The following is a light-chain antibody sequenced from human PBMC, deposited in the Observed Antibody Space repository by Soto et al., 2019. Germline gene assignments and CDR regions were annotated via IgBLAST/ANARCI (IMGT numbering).Light chain of an antibody. CDR3: QHFGSSQVA. Sequence: IVLTQSPGTLSLSPGERATLSCRASQSVSSTYLAWYQQKPGQAPRLLIYGASSRATGIPDRFSGSGSGTDFTLTISRQESEDFAVYYCQHFGSSQVAFGQGTKVEIK. CDR1: QSVSSTY. CDR2: GAS. J-gene: IGKJ1*01. V-gene: IGKV3-20*01.